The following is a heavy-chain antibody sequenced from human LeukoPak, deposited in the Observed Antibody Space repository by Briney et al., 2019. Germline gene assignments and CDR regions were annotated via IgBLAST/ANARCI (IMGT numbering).Heavy chain of an antibody. D-gene: IGHD3-22*01. V-gene: IGHV1-69*05. CDR2: IIPIFGTA. CDR1: GGTFSSYA. Sequence: AASVKVSCKASGGTFSSYAISWVRQAPGQGLEWMGGIIPIFGTANYAQKFQGRDTITTDESTSTAYMELSSLRSEDMAVYYCARAVYYDSSGPRPYYFDYWGQGTLVTVSS. J-gene: IGHJ4*02. CDR3: ARAVYYDSSGPRPYYFDY.